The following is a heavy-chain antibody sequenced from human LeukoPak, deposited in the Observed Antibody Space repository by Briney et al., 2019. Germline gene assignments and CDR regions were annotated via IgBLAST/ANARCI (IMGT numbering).Heavy chain of an antibody. J-gene: IGHJ6*02. CDR3: ARVGNKIQLWFSTSYGMDV. V-gene: IGHV3-7*01. CDR2: IKQDGSEK. Sequence: GGSLRLSCAASGFTFSSYWMSWVRQAPGKGLEWVANIKQDGSEKYYVDSVKGRFTISRDNAKNSLYLQMNSLRAEDTAVYYCARVGNKIQLWFSTSYGMDVWGQGTTVTVSS. D-gene: IGHD5-18*01. CDR1: GFTFSSYW.